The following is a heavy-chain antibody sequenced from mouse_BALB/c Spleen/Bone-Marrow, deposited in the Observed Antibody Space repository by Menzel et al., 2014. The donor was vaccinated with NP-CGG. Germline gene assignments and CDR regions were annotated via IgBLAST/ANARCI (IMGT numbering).Heavy chain of an antibody. CDR2: INPDSSTI. CDR3: SRLGFYGGFAY. CDR1: GFDFSRYW. J-gene: IGHJ3*01. D-gene: IGHD2-3*01. Sequence: CGGGLVHPGGSLKLSCAASGFDFSRYWMGWVRQAPGKGLEWIGEINPDSSTINYTPSLKDKFIISRDNAKNTLYLQMSKGRSEDTALYYCSRLGFYGGFAYWGQGTLVTVSA. V-gene: IGHV4-1*02.